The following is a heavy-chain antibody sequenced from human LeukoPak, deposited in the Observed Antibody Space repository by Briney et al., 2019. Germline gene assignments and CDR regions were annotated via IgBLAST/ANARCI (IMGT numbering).Heavy chain of an antibody. J-gene: IGHJ4*02. Sequence: GGSLRLSCAASGFTFSSYAMHWVRQAPGKGLEWVAVISYDGSNKYYADSVKGRFTISRDNSKNTLYLQMNSLRAEDTAVYYCASLGIAAAGTGTRVYWGQGTLVTVSS. CDR2: ISYDGSNK. D-gene: IGHD6-13*01. CDR1: GFTFSSYA. CDR3: ASLGIAAAGTGTRVY. V-gene: IGHV3-30*04.